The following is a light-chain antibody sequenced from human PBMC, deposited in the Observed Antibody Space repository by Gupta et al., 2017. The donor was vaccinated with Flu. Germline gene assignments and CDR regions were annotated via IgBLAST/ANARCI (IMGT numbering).Light chain of an antibody. CDR3: QSSDNYDNYV. CDR1: SLAKQN. CDR2: KDT. Sequence: SFELTQPPSVSVSPGQTATITCSGHSLAKQNAYWFQQKPGQAPVLVIFKDTERPSGIPERFSGSSSGTRVTLTISGVQAEDEADYYCQSSDNYDNYVFGPGTTVTVL. V-gene: IGLV3-25*02. J-gene: IGLJ1*01.